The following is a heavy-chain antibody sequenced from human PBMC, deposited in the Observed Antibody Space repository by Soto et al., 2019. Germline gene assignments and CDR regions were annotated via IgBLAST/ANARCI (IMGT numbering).Heavy chain of an antibody. Sequence: GGSLRLSCAASGFTFSSYAMSWVRQAPGKGLEWVSAISGSGGSTYYAETVKGRFTNSRDNSKNTQYLQMNSQRAEDTAVYYCAKEGGYCSSTSCYGRVYYWGQGT. CDR2: ISGSGGST. CDR1: GFTFSSYA. V-gene: IGHV3-23*01. CDR3: AKEGGYCSSTSCYGRVYY. D-gene: IGHD2-2*03. J-gene: IGHJ4*02.